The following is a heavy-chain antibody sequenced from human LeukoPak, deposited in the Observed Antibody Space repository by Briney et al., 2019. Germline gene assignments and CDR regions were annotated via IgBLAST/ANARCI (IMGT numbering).Heavy chain of an antibody. D-gene: IGHD4-11*01. CDR3: VRDYSNFVQGD. CDR2: IYSGGET. J-gene: IGHJ4*02. Sequence: PSETLSLTCTVSGGSTSSYYWSWIRQPPGKGLEWIGSIYSGGETHYNPSLNSRVTIFLDTSKNRFSLNLISVTATDTAVYYCVRDYSNFVQGDWGQGTLVTVSS. CDR1: GGSTSSYY. V-gene: IGHV4-4*08.